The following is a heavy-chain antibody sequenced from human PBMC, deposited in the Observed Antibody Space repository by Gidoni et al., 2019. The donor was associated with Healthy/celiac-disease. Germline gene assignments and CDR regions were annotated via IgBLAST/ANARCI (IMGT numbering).Heavy chain of an antibody. D-gene: IGHD5-18*01. V-gene: IGHV3-15*01. Sequence: EVQLVESGGGLVKLGGSLRLACAASGFTYSYAWMGWVRQATGMGLEWVGRIKSKSDGGTTDDAAPVKGRFTISREDSKNTLYLQMNSLKTEDTAVYYCTTGSYGRYYYYMDVWGKGTTVTVSS. J-gene: IGHJ6*03. CDR3: TTGSYGRYYYYMDV. CDR2: IKSKSDGGTT. CDR1: GFTYSYAW.